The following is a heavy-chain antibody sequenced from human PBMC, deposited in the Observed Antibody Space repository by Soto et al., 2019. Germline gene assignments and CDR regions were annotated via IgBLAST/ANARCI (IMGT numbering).Heavy chain of an antibody. D-gene: IGHD3-22*01. CDR3: AKDSSSPMTYYYDSSGYLNLDY. CDR2: ISYDGSNK. CDR1: GFTFSSYG. V-gene: IGHV3-30*18. Sequence: GESLKISCAASGFTFSSYGMHWVRQAPGKGLEWVAVISYDGSNKYYADSVKGRFTISRDNSKNTLYLQMNSLRAEDTAVYYCAKDSSSPMTYYYDSSGYLNLDYWGQGTLVTVSS. J-gene: IGHJ4*02.